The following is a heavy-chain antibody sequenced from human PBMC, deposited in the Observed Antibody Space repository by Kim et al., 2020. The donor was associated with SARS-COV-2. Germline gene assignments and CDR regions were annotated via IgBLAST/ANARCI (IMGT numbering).Heavy chain of an antibody. J-gene: IGHJ3*02. CDR1: GFTFSDYG. CDR3: AKDLDNDYSDYTQGVFHI. V-gene: IGHV3-30*18. Sequence: GGSLRLSCAASGFTFSDYGMHWVRQAPVKGLEWVAIISYDGRNKNYADSVKGRFTISRDNSKNTLYLEMNSLRAEDTAVYYCAKDLDNDYSDYTQGVFHIWGQGTMVTVSS. CDR2: ISYDGRNK. D-gene: IGHD4-17*01.